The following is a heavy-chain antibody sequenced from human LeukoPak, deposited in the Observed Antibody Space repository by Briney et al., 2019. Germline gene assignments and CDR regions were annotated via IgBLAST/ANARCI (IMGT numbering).Heavy chain of an antibody. D-gene: IGHD2-2*01. CDR2: IYHSGFT. V-gene: IGHV4-59*12. J-gene: IGHJ4*02. Sequence: PSETLSLTCTVSGGSISGYYWSWLRQPPGKGLEWIGYIYHSGFTHYNPSLRSRVTIAVDTSRNQFSLKLSSVTAADTAVYYCARGRDTYCSSTSCYLGIAAAGTWLDYWGQGTLVTVSS. CDR3: ARGRDTYCSSTSCYLGIAAAGTWLDY. CDR1: GGSISGYY.